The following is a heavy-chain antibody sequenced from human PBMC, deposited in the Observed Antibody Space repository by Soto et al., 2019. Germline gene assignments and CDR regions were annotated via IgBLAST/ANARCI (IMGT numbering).Heavy chain of an antibody. V-gene: IGHV4-59*08. Sequence: SETLSLTCTVSGGSISSYYWSWIRQPPGKGLEWIGYIYYSGSTNYNPSLKSRVTISVDTSKNQFSLKLGSVTAADTAVYYCARRRLRVVVVPAATQNRAPNNYYYYYMDVWGKGTTVTVSS. CDR1: GGSISSYY. J-gene: IGHJ6*03. D-gene: IGHD2-2*01. CDR2: IYYSGST. CDR3: ARRRLRVVVVPAATQNRAPNNYYYYYMDV.